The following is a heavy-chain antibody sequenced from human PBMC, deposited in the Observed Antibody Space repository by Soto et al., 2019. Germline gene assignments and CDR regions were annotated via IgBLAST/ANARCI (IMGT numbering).Heavy chain of an antibody. J-gene: IGHJ3*02. D-gene: IGHD5-12*01. Sequence: QVQLVESGGGVVQPGRSLRLSCAASGFTFSSYGMHWVRQAPGKGLEWVAVIWYDGSNKYYADSVKGRFTISRDNSKNTLYLQMNSLRAEDTAVYYCAREGEMATIKGTAFDIWGQGTMVTVSS. CDR3: AREGEMATIKGTAFDI. CDR1: GFTFSSYG. CDR2: IWYDGSNK. V-gene: IGHV3-33*01.